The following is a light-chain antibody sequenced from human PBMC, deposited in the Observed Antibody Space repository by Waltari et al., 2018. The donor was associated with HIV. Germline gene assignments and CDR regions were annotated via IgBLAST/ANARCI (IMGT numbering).Light chain of an antibody. J-gene: IGLJ1*01. CDR1: ALAKQY. V-gene: IGLV3-25*03. CDR3: QSADSSGSNFV. CDR2: KDS. Sequence: SYELTQPPSVSVSPGQTARITCSGDALAKQYAHWYQQQSGQAPVSVIYKDSERPSGIPERFSGSSSGTTVTLTISGVQAEDEADYYCQSADSSGSNFVFGTGTKVTVL.